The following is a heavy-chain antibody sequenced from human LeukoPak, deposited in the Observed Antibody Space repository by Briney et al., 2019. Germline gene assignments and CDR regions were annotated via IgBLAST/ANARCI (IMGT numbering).Heavy chain of an antibody. CDR3: ARDAGYCSGGSCYSYFDY. CDR2: INPNSGGT. V-gene: IGHV1-2*02. CDR1: GYTFTGYY. J-gene: IGHJ4*02. D-gene: IGHD2-15*01. Sequence: ASVKVSCKASGYTFTGYYMHWVRQAPGQGLEWMGWINPNSGGTNYAQKFQGRVTMTRDTSISTAYMELSRLGSDDTAVYYCARDAGYCSGGSCYSYFDYWGQGTLVTVSS.